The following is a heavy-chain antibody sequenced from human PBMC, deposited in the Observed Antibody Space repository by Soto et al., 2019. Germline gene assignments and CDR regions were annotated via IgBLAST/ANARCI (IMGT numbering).Heavy chain of an antibody. CDR3: AKDVGEYGDYTDY. J-gene: IGHJ4*02. D-gene: IGHD3-16*01. CDR2: ISGSGGST. CDR1: GFTFSSYA. Sequence: EVQLLESGGGLVQPGGSLRLSCAASGFTFSSYAMSWVRQAPGKGLEWVSAISGSGGSTYYADSVKGRFTISRDNSKNPLYLQMNSLRAEDTAVYYCAKDVGEYGDYTDYWGQGTLVTVSS. V-gene: IGHV3-23*01.